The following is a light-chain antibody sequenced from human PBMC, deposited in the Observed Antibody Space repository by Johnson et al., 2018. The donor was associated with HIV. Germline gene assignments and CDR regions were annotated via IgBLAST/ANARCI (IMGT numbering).Light chain of an antibody. V-gene: IGLV1-51*01. CDR3: GTWDSSLSVYV. Sequence: QLVLTQPPSVSAAPGQKVTISCSGGSSNIGNNYVSWYQQLPGTAPKVLIYDNHKRPSGIPDRVSGSKSGTSATLGITGHQPGDEADYYCGTWDSSLSVYVFGTGTKVTVL. CDR2: DNH. CDR1: SSNIGNNY. J-gene: IGLJ1*01.